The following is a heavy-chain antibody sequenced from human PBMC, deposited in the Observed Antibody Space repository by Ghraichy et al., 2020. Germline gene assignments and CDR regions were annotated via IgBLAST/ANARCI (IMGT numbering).Heavy chain of an antibody. CDR2: ISGNSAHI. J-gene: IGHJ4*02. Sequence: GGSLRLSCAASGFSFNSHFMNWVRQAPGKGLEWVSSISGNSAHIYNADSVRGRFTISRDNAKNSLYLQMNSLRVEDTAVYYCARAIVGTTAFDSWGLGTLVTVSS. V-gene: IGHV3-21*01. CDR3: ARAIVGTTAFDS. D-gene: IGHD1-26*01. CDR1: GFSFNSHF.